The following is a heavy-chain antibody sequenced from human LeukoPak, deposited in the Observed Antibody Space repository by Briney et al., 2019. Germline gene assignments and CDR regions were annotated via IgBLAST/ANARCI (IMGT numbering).Heavy chain of an antibody. CDR3: ARALRGHYFDY. J-gene: IGHJ4*02. V-gene: IGHV3-21*04. CDR2: ISSSSSYI. CDR1: GFTFSSYS. Sequence: GGSLRLSCAASGFTFSSYSMNWVRQAPGKGLEWVSSISSSSSYIYYADSVKGRFTISRDNAKNSLYLQMNSLRSEDTAVYYCARALRGHYFDYWGQGTLVTVSS. D-gene: IGHD3-10*01.